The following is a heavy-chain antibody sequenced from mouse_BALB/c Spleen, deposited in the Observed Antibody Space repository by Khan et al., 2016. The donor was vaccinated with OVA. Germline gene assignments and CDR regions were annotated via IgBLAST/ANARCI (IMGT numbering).Heavy chain of an antibody. CDR1: GYTFPEYT. J-gene: IGHJ4*01. V-gene: IGHV1-22*01. CDR3: ARDAGRY. D-gene: IGHD3-3*01. Sequence: VHVKQSGPELVKPGASVKISCKTSGYTFPEYTVHWVKQSLGKSLDWIGVINPKNGGTAYNQKFKGKATLTVDTSSSTAYMEFRSLTSDDSAVYYCARDAGRYWGQGTSVTVAS. CDR2: INPKNGGT.